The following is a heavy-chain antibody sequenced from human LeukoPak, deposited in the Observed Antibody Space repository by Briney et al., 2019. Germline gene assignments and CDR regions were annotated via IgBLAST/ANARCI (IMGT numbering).Heavy chain of an antibody. CDR1: GGSFSGYY. CDR2: INHSGST. J-gene: IGHJ4*02. Sequence: TSETLSLTCAVYGGSFSGYYWSWIRQPPGKGLEWIGEINHSGSTNYNPSLKSRVTISVDTSKNQFSLKLSSVTAADTAVYYCARGWRSDNTLDYWGQGTLVTVSS. CDR3: ARGWRSDNTLDY. V-gene: IGHV4-34*01. D-gene: IGHD1-1*01.